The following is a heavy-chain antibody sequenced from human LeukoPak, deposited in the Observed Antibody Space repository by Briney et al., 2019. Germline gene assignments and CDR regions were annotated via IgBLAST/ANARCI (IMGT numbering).Heavy chain of an antibody. CDR2: IYTSGST. V-gene: IGHV4-4*07. D-gene: IGHD3-22*01. J-gene: IGHJ4*02. Sequence: SETLSLTCTVSGGSISSYYWSWIRQPAGKGLEWIGRIYTSGSTNYNPSLKSQVTMSVDTSKNQFSLKLSSVTAADTAVYYCARAYYYDSSGYALRDWGQGTLVTVSS. CDR1: GGSISSYY. CDR3: ARAYYYDSSGYALRD.